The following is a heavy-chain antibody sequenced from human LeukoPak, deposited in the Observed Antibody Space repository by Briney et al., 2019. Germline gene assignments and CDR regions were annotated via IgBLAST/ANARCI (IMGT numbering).Heavy chain of an antibody. D-gene: IGHD2-15*01. Sequence: GRSLRLSCAASGFTFSRYGMHWVRQAPGKGLDWVAVISYDGSTKYYADSVKGRFTISRDNSKNTLYLQMNSLRAEDTAVYYCARDKVVGYYYYGMDVWGQGTTVTVSS. J-gene: IGHJ6*02. CDR2: ISYDGSTK. V-gene: IGHV3-30*03. CDR1: GFTFSRYG. CDR3: ARDKVVGYYYYGMDV.